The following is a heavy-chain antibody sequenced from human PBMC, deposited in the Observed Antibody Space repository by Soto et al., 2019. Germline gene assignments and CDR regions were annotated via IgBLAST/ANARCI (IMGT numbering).Heavy chain of an antibody. CDR2: ISFDGTEI. V-gene: IGHV3-30*18. J-gene: IGHJ4*02. Sequence: QVQLVDSGGGVVQPGRSLRLSCAASGFTFSNYGMHWVRQAPGKGLEWVAVISFDGTEIYYAESVKGRFTISRDNSKNILYMQMNSLRAEDTAVYYCAKDRRERDYGGNSPFDYWGQGTLVTVSS. CDR3: AKDRRERDYGGNSPFDY. D-gene: IGHD4-17*01. CDR1: GFTFSNYG.